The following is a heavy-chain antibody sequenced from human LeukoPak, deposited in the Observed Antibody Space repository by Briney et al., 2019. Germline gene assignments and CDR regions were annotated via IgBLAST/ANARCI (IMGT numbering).Heavy chain of an antibody. J-gene: IGHJ6*02. CDR2: IKQDGSEK. CDR1: GFTFSSYW. Sequence: GGSLRLSCAASGFTFSSYWMSWVRQAPGKGQEWVANIKQDGSEKYYVDSVKGRFTISRDNAKNSLYLQMNSLRAEDTAVYYCARIHFYYYYYGMDVWGQGTTVTVSS. V-gene: IGHV3-7*01. D-gene: IGHD5-18*01. CDR3: ARIHFYYYYYGMDV.